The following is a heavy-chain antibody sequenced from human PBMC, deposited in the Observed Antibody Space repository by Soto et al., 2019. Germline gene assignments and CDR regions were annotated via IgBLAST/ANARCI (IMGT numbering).Heavy chain of an antibody. V-gene: IGHV3-11*01. CDR2: IDSGDGTT. CDR1: GFDFGDYY. D-gene: IGHD6-13*01. Sequence: GGSLRLSCTGSGFDFGDYYMSWIRQAPGKGLEWVSYIDSGDGTTYYTDSVKGRFTISRDNAKKTVYLQMSSLRVGDTALYYCVRPYYSSSWFPFDRWGQGTMVTVYS. CDR3: VRPYYSSSWFPFDR. J-gene: IGHJ4*02.